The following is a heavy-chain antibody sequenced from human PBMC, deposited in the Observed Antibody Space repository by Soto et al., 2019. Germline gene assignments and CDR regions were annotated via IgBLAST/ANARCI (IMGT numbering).Heavy chain of an antibody. D-gene: IGHD2-2*02. V-gene: IGHV1-46*01. J-gene: IGHJ4*02. CDR3: ARSHCSSTSCYNFDY. Sequence: ASVKVSCKASGYTFISYYMHWVRQAPGQGLEWMGIINPSGGSTSYAQKFQGRVTMTRDTSTSTVYMELSSLRSEDTAVYYCARSHCSSTSCYNFDYWGQGTLVTVSS. CDR1: GYTFISYY. CDR2: INPSGGST.